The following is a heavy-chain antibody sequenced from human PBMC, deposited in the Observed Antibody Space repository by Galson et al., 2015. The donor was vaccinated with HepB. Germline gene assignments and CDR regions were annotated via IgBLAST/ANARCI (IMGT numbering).Heavy chain of an antibody. Sequence: SLRLSCAGSGFIFRHHAMAWIRQAPGKGLEWVSGINGRGSTTSYSDAVKGRFSISRDNSKDTVFLQMDNLRAEDTAVYYCAKEGSWFAGDWFDPWGQGARVTVS. V-gene: IGHV3-23*01. CDR2: INGRGSTT. D-gene: IGHD3-16*01. J-gene: IGHJ5*02. CDR1: GFIFRHHA. CDR3: AKEGSWFAGDWFDP.